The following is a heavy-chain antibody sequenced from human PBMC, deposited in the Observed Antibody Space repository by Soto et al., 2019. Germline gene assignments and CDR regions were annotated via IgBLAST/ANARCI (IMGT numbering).Heavy chain of an antibody. Sequence: QVQLQESGPGLVKPSQTLSLTCTVSGGSISSGGYYWSWIRQHPGKGLEWIGYIYYSGSTYYNPSLKSRVTISVDTSKNPFSLKLSSVTAADTAVYYCARENSSSWRYNWFDPWGQGTLVTVSS. CDR2: IYYSGST. V-gene: IGHV4-31*03. CDR1: GGSISSGGYY. CDR3: ARENSSSWRYNWFDP. D-gene: IGHD6-13*01. J-gene: IGHJ5*02.